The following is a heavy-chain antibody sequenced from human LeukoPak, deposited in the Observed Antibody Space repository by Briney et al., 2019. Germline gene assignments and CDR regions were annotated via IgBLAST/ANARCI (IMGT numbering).Heavy chain of an antibody. Sequence: GGSLRLSCAASGFTFSSYSMNWVRQAPGKGLEWVSYISSSSSTIYYADSVKGRFTISRDNAKNSLYLQMNSLRAEDTAVYYCARDHYSSSWYGTVYYYYMDVWGKGTTVTISS. D-gene: IGHD6-13*01. J-gene: IGHJ6*03. CDR1: GFTFSSYS. CDR2: ISSSSSTI. CDR3: ARDHYSSSWYGTVYYYYMDV. V-gene: IGHV3-48*01.